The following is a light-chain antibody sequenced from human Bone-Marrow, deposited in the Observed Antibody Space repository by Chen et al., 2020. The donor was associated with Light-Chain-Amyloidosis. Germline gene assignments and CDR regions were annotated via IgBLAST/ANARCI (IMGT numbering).Light chain of an antibody. CDR2: DDS. CDR1: NIGSTS. V-gene: IGLV3-21*02. Sequence: SYVLTQPSSVSVAPGQTATIAWGGKNIGSTSVHWYQQTPGQAPLLVVYDDSDRPSGLPERFSGANSGNTATLTLSRVEARDEADDYSQVCERSSDRPVFGAGTKLTVL. J-gene: IGLJ3*02. CDR3: QVCERSSDRPV.